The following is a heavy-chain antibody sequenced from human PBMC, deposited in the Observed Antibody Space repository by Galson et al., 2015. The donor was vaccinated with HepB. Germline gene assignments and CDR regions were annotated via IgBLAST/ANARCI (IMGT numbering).Heavy chain of an antibody. CDR2: IRYDGSKK. V-gene: IGHV3-30*02. Sequence: SLRLSCAGSGFTFSTYGMHWVRQAPGKGLEWVAFIRYDGSKKYYADSVKGRFTASRDNSKNTLDLLMNSLRGEDTALYYCAKDLRGSGSGRTFYDGMDVWGQGTTATVSS. J-gene: IGHJ6*02. D-gene: IGHD2/OR15-2a*01. CDR3: AKDLRGSGSGRTFYDGMDV. CDR1: GFTFSTYG.